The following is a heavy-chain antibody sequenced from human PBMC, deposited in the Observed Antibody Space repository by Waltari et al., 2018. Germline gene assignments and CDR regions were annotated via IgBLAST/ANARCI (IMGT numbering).Heavy chain of an antibody. Sequence: QVQLVQSGAEVKKPGSSVKVSCKASGGTFSSYAISWVRQAHGQGLEWMGGILPISGTANYAQKFHGRVTITADESTSTAYMELSSLRAEDTAVYYCANTAYRSSTSYTPLDYWGQGTLVTVSS. CDR1: GGTFSSYA. J-gene: IGHJ4*02. V-gene: IGHV1-69*01. CDR2: ILPISGTA. D-gene: IGHD2-2*01. CDR3: ANTAYRSSTSYTPLDY.